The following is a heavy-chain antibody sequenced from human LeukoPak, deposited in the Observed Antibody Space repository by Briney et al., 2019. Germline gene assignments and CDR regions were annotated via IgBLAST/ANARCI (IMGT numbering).Heavy chain of an antibody. CDR3: AKDRVHYDTAGVNGMDV. Sequence: PGGSLRLSCAASGFTFSAYAMSWVRQAPGKGLEWVSAISSSGGSTFYADSVKGRFTISRDNSKNTLYMQMKSLRAEDTVVYYCAKDRVHYDTAGVNGMDVWGQGTTVTVSS. CDR2: ISSSGGST. J-gene: IGHJ6*02. D-gene: IGHD3-16*01. V-gene: IGHV3-23*01. CDR1: GFTFSAYA.